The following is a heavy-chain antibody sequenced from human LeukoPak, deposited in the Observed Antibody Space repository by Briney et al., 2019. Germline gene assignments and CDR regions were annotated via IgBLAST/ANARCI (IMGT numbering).Heavy chain of an antibody. CDR2: IYSSGNT. Sequence: SETLSLTCTVSGASISSNNYYWGWVRQPPGKGLEWIGNIYSSGNTYYNASLKSRVTISVDTSKNQFSLKLSSVTAADTAVYYCARVRGRYYDFWSGRYYFDYWGQGTLVTVSS. V-gene: IGHV4-39*07. D-gene: IGHD3-3*01. CDR1: GASISSNNYY. CDR3: ARVRGRYYDFWSGRYYFDY. J-gene: IGHJ4*02.